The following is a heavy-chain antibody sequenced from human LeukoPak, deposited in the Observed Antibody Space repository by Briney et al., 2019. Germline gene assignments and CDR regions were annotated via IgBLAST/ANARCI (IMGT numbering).Heavy chain of an antibody. D-gene: IGHD3-3*01. CDR2: IGASGAT. Sequence: TGGSLRLSCAASGFTFRIYAMTWVRQAPGKGLEWVSAIGASGATFYADSVKGRFTISRDNSRNTLYLQMNSLRAEDTALYYCARVKGSGYRNSIDYWGQGTLVTVSS. J-gene: IGHJ4*02. CDR1: GFTFRIYA. V-gene: IGHV3-23*01. CDR3: ARVKGSGYRNSIDY.